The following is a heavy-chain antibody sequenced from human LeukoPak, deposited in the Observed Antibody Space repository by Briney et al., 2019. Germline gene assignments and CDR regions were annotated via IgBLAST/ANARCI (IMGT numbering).Heavy chain of an antibody. D-gene: IGHD5-18*01. CDR3: AKDRAGYSYGTFEA. Sequence: GGSLRLSCAASGFTLSNYAMTCVRQAPGKGLEWVSSITNTGATTYYADSVKGRFTISRDNSKTTLYFQMNSLRVEDTAIYYCAKDRAGYSYGTFEAWGQGAQVTVSS. CDR2: ITNTGATT. J-gene: IGHJ4*02. CDR1: GFTLSNYA. V-gene: IGHV3-23*01.